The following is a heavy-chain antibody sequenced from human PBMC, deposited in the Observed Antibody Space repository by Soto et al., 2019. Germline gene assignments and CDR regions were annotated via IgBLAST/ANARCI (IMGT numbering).Heavy chain of an antibody. J-gene: IGHJ4*01. V-gene: IGHV3-23*01. CDR3: AQDPVFAINTVRGVTLKYFNY. CDR2: ISGSGVST. D-gene: IGHD3-10*01. CDR1: GFTFSSYA. Sequence: EVQLLESGGGLVQPGGSLRLSCAASGFTFSSYAMSWVRQAPGKGLEWVSAISGSGVSTCYADSVKGRFSISRDNSNNTLYLQMDSLRAEDTAVYYCAQDPVFAINTVRGVTLKYFNYWGNGNLVNVSS.